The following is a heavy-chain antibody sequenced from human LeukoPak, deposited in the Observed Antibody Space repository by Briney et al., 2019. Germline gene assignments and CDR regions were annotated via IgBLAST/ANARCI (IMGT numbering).Heavy chain of an antibody. CDR1: GFTFTTYA. D-gene: IGHD4-17*01. Sequence: PGGSLRLSCAAPGFTFTTYAMNWVRQAPGKGLEWVSTVINTGGTAFYADSVKGRFTISRDNSKNTLYLQMNNLRAEDTAVYYCAKDIHGDYGGIDYWGQGTLVTVSS. CDR2: VINTGGTA. V-gene: IGHV3-23*01. J-gene: IGHJ4*02. CDR3: AKDIHGDYGGIDY.